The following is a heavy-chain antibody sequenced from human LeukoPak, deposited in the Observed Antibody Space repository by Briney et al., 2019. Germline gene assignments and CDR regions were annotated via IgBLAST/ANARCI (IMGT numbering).Heavy chain of an antibody. J-gene: IGHJ4*02. CDR2: VTWDGGST. CDR3: AKDVPVTAPGGGLDC. V-gene: IGHV3-43*01. Sequence: PGGSLRLSCSASGFTFDDYTMHWVRQAPGKGLEWVSLVTWDGGSTFYVDSVQGRFTISRDNSKNSLYLHMNSLRPEDTALYYCAKDVPVTAPGGGLDCWGQGTLVTVSS. CDR1: GFTFDDYT. D-gene: IGHD2-21*02.